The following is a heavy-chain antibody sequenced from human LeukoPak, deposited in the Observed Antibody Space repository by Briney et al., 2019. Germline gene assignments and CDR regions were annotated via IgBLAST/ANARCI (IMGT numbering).Heavy chain of an antibody. CDR3: ARGGNALDY. Sequence: PSETLSLTCTVSGGSISTYYWSWIRQPPGKGLDWIGSFYYTGSTNYNPSLRSRVTISLDTSKNQISLRLSSVTAADTAVYYCARGGNALDYWGQGTLATVSS. CDR2: FYYTGST. D-gene: IGHD4-23*01. CDR1: GGSISTYY. J-gene: IGHJ4*02. V-gene: IGHV4-59*01.